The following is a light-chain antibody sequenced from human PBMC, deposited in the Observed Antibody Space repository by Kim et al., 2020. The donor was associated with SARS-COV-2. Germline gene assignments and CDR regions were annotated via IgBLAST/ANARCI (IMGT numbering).Light chain of an antibody. J-gene: IGLJ3*02. CDR2: EDS. CDR3: YSTDSSGNHRV. CDR1: ALPKKY. V-gene: IGLV3-10*01. Sequence: PEQTSRITCSGDALPKKYAYWDQQKSGQAPVLVIYEDSKRPSGIPERFSGSSSGTMATLTISGAQVEDEADYYCYSTDSSGNHRVFGGGTQLTVL.